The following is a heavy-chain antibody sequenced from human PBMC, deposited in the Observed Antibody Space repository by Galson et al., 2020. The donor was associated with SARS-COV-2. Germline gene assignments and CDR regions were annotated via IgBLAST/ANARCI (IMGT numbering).Heavy chain of an antibody. CDR1: GDSVASNSAA. D-gene: IGHD6-19*01. Sequence: NQSQTLSLTCFISGDSVASNSAAWNWTRQSPSIGLEWLARTYSRSKWYNDFAVSVKSRIMINADASTNQFSMHLNSVTPEDTAVYYCARDSGSGWYFLGLDVWGQGTTVTVSS. CDR3: ARDSGSGWYFLGLDV. J-gene: IGHJ6*02. V-gene: IGHV6-1*01. CDR2: TYSRSKWYN.